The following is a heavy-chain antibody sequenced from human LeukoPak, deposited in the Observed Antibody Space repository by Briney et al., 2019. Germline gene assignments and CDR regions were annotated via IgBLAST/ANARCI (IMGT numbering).Heavy chain of an antibody. CDR2: IFYSGST. D-gene: IGHD6-19*01. V-gene: IGHV4-39*07. Sequence: SETLSLTCTVSGGSISTSNYYWGWIRQPPGKGLERIGNIFYSGSTYYSPSLQSRVTISLHTSRKQFSLKLNSVTAADTAVYYCAKATYSSGWPRYYYYYYMDVWGKGTTVTVSS. J-gene: IGHJ6*03. CDR3: AKATYSSGWPRYYYYYYMDV. CDR1: GGSISTSNYY.